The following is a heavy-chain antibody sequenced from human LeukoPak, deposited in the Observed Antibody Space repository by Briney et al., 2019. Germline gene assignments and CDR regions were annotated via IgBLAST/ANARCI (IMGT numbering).Heavy chain of an antibody. CDR3: ARSPYGDYVDY. V-gene: IGHV3-11*06. D-gene: IGHD4-17*01. Sequence: GGSLRLSCAASGFTFSDDYMSWIRQAPGKGLEGVSYISSSSSYTNYADSVKGRFTISRDNAKNSLYLQMNSLRAEDTAVYYCARSPYGDYVDYWGQGTLVTVSS. CDR1: GFTFSDDY. J-gene: IGHJ4*02. CDR2: ISSSSSYT.